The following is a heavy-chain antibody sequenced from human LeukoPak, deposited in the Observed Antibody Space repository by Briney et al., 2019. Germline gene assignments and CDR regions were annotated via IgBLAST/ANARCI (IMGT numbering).Heavy chain of an antibody. CDR3: ARQTYYSAYFDY. CDR2: IIPIFGTA. D-gene: IGHD3-10*01. Sequence: SVKVSCKASGGTFSSYAISWVRQAPRQGLERMGGIIPIFGTANYTQKFQGRVTITADESTSTAYMELSSLRSEDTAVYYCARQTYYSAYFDYWGQGTLVTVSS. V-gene: IGHV1-69*13. CDR1: GGTFSSYA. J-gene: IGHJ4*02.